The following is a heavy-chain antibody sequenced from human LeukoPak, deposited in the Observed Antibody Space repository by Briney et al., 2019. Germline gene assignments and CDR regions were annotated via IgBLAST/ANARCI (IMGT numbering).Heavy chain of an antibody. V-gene: IGHV3-7*01. J-gene: IGHJ4*02. CDR3: AYYYGSGSSL. CDR2: IKQDGSEK. CDR1: GFTFSNYW. Sequence: TGGSLRLSCAASGFTFSNYWMTWFRQTLGKGLEWVGNIKQDGSEKYYVDSVKGRFTISRDNAKNSVYLQMNSLRAEDTGIYYCAYYYGSGSSLWGQGTLVTVSS. D-gene: IGHD3-10*01.